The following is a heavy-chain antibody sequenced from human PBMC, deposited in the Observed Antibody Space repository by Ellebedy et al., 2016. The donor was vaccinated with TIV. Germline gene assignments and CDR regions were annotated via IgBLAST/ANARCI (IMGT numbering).Heavy chain of an antibody. J-gene: IGHJ2*01. CDR2: IFMSGST. Sequence: SETLSLTXTVSARSFSSYYWSWIRQSAGKGLEWSGRIFMSGSTTSNPSLKNRVTMSVDASTTQLSLNLSSVTAADTAVYFCARLRQSRDRSHWYFDLWGRGTLVTVSS. V-gene: IGHV4-4*07. CDR1: ARSFSSYY. D-gene: IGHD1-14*01. CDR3: ARLRQSRDRSHWYFDL.